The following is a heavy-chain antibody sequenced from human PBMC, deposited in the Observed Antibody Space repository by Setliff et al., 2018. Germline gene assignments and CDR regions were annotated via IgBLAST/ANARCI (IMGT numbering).Heavy chain of an antibody. V-gene: IGHV1-69*13. CDR2: IIPVFGTP. D-gene: IGHD3-3*02. J-gene: IGHJ4*02. CDR3: ARGGLHFWSGYYFS. CDR1: GDTFSTNV. Sequence: SVKVSCKASGDTFSTNVLSWVRQAPGQGLGWMGGIIPVFGTPNYAQKFQGRVTITADESTSTAYMELSSLRSDDTAMYYCARGGLHFWSGYYFSWGQGTLVTVSS.